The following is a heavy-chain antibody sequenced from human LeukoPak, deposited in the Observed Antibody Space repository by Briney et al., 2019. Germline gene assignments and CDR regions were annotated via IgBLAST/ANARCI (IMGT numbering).Heavy chain of an antibody. D-gene: IGHD3-22*01. V-gene: IGHV3-15*01. J-gene: IGHJ4*02. CDR2: IKSKTDGGTT. CDR3: TTDLGRALVVVSGDY. CDR1: GFTFSNAW. Sequence: GGSLRLSCAASGFTFSNAWMSWVRRAPGKGLEWVGRIKSKTDGGTTDYAAPVKGRFTISRDDSKNTLYLQMNSLKTEDTAVYYCTTDLGRALVVVSGDYWGQGTLVTVSS.